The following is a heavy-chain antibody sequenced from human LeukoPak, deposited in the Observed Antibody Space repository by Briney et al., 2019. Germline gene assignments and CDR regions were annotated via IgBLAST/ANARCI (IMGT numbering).Heavy chain of an antibody. D-gene: IGHD3-10*01. J-gene: IGHJ6*04. V-gene: IGHV3-13*05. CDR1: GFTFSSYD. Sequence: GGSLRLSCAASGFTFSSYDMHWVRQATGKGLEWVSAIGTAGDPYYPGSVKGRFTISGENAKNSLYLQMNSLRAGDTAVYYCARGGAMVRGVIYYYYGMDVWGKGTTVTVSS. CDR2: IGTAGDP. CDR3: ARGGAMVRGVIYYYYGMDV.